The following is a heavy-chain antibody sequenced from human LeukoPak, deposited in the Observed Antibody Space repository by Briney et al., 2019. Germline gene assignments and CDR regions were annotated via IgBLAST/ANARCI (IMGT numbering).Heavy chain of an antibody. CDR1: GGSFSGHY. CDR2: INHSGST. J-gene: IGHJ5*02. Sequence: SETLSLTCAVYGGSFSGHYWSWIRQPPGKGLEWIGEINHSGSTNYNPSLKSRVTISVDTSKNQFSLKLSSVTAADTAVYYCARGIGESSSSVWYDPWGQGTLVTVSS. V-gene: IGHV4-34*01. CDR3: ARGIGESSSSVWYDP. D-gene: IGHD6-6*01.